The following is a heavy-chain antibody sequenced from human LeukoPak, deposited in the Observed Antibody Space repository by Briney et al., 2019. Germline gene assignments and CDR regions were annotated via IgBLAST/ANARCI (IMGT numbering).Heavy chain of an antibody. Sequence: ASVKVSCKASGYTFSDYDINWVRQATGQGLEWMGWINPNSGNAGYAQKFQGRVTMTRNTSISTAYTELSSLRSEDTAVYYCARALAWGGSSYSYYYMDVWDKGATVTVSS. CDR1: GYTFSDYD. D-gene: IGHD1-26*01. CDR2: INPNSGNA. J-gene: IGHJ6*03. CDR3: ARALAWGGSSYSYYYMDV. V-gene: IGHV1-8*01.